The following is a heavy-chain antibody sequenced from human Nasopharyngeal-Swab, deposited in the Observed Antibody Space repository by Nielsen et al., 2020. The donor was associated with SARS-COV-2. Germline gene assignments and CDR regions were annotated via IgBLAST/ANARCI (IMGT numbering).Heavy chain of an antibody. CDR3: ARGRIVIGWFGVDYYYYYMDV. Sequence: ASVKVSCKASGYTFTSYDINWVRQATGQGLGWMGWMNPNSGNTGYAQKFQGRVTMTRNTSISTAYMELSSLRSEDTAVYYCARGRIVIGWFGVDYYYYYMDVWGKGTTVTVSS. J-gene: IGHJ6*03. CDR2: MNPNSGNT. CDR1: GYTFTSYD. V-gene: IGHV1-8*01. D-gene: IGHD3-10*01.